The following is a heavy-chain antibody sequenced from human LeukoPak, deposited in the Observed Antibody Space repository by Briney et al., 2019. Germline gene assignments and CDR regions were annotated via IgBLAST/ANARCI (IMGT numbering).Heavy chain of an antibody. V-gene: IGHV3-53*01. Sequence: PGGSLRLSCAASGFTVSSNYMSWVRQAPGKGLEWVSVIYSGGSTHYADSVKGRFTISRDNSKNTLYLQMNSLRAEDTAVYYCARVKDYGDYGFDYWGQGTLVTVSS. J-gene: IGHJ4*02. D-gene: IGHD4-17*01. CDR2: IYSGGST. CDR3: ARVKDYGDYGFDY. CDR1: GFTVSSNY.